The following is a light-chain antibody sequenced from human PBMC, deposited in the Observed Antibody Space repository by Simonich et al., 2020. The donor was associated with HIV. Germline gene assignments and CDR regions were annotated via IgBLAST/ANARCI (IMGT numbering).Light chain of an antibody. J-gene: IGKJ1*01. V-gene: IGKV3-15*01. Sequence: EIVMTQSPVTLSVSPGERATLSCTASQSISNNLALYKQKPGQAPRRLIFGASIRATGIPARFSGSGSGTEFTLTISSLQPEDFATYYCQQYNRYWTFGQGTKVEIK. CDR3: QQYNRYWT. CDR1: QSISNN. CDR2: GAS.